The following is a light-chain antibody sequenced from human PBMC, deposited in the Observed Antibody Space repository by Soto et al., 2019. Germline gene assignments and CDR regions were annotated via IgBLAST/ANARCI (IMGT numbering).Light chain of an antibody. J-gene: IGKJ3*01. CDR1: QGISNY. CDR3: QQTYASPFN. V-gene: IGKV1-27*01. CDR2: GAS. Sequence: DIQMTQSPSSLSAYLGDRVTITCRASQGISNYLAWYQQKPGRLPKLLLFGASTLQSGVPARFSGSGSGTEFTLIITALQREDFATYFCQQTYASPFNFGPGTKVDIK.